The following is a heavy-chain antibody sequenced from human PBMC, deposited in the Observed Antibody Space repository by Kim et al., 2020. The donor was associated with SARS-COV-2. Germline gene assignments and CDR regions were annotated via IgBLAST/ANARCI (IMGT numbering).Heavy chain of an antibody. CDR1: GGFVSTSGYF. D-gene: IGHD6-13*01. J-gene: IGHJ2*01. Sequence: SETLSLTCSVSGGFVSTSGYFWAWIRQPPGRGLEWIGMIDYSGSTFNSPSLKGRVTLSVDLSWNHFSLTLRSATAADMGVYYCARLAKSAERYFDHWGRGTLVTVSS. CDR3: ARLAKSAERYFDH. V-gene: IGHV4-39*02. CDR2: IDYSGST.